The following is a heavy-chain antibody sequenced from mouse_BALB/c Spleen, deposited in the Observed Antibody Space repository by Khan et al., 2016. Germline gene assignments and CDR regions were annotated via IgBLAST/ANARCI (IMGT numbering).Heavy chain of an antibody. CDR1: GFNFKDTY. CDR3: AGGSYGSSHFDY. CDR2: IDPANGNT. Sequence: VQLKESGAELVKPGASVKLSCTASGFNFKDTYMHWVKQRPEQGLEWIGRIDPANGNTKYDPKFQGKATITADTSSNTAYMQLSSLTSEDTAVXYCAGGSYGSSHFDYWGQGTALTVSS. V-gene: IGHV14-3*02. D-gene: IGHD1-1*01. J-gene: IGHJ2*01.